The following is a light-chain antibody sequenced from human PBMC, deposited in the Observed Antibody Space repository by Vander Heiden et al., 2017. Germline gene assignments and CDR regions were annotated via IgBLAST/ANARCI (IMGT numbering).Light chain of an antibody. V-gene: IGLV2-14*03. CDR3: SSYAGSFTLNWV. CDR1: GSNVDGYKY. CDR2: DVS. Sequence: QTALTQPAPVSGSPGQSTTIPCTGMGSNVDGYKYVSRCQPHPGKAPKVVIYDVSYRPSGVSNRFSGSKSGNAASLTISGLQAEDEAFYFCSSYAGSFTLNWVFGGGTKVTVL. J-gene: IGLJ3*02.